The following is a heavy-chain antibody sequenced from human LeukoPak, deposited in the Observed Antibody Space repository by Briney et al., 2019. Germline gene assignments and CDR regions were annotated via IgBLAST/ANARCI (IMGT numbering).Heavy chain of an antibody. CDR2: IWYDGSNK. CDR3: ARGHGSANCSGGSCYPVYFDS. Sequence: PGGSLSLSCAASGFTFSNYGMHWVRQAPGKGLEWVAVIWYDGSNKYYADSVKGRFTISRDNSKNTLYLQMNSLRAEDTAVYYCARGHGSANCSGGSCYPVYFDSWGQGTLVTVSS. CDR1: GFTFSNYG. D-gene: IGHD2-15*01. V-gene: IGHV3-33*01. J-gene: IGHJ4*02.